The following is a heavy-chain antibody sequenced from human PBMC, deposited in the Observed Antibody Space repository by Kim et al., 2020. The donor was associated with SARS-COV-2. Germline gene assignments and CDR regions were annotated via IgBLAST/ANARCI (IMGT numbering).Heavy chain of an antibody. CDR3: AKEDVVGGFDP. Sequence: IGYADSVKGRFTISRDNAKNSLYLQMNSLRAEDTALYYCAKEDVVGGFDPWGQGTLVTVSS. V-gene: IGHV3-9*01. D-gene: IGHD1-26*01. J-gene: IGHJ5*02. CDR2: I.